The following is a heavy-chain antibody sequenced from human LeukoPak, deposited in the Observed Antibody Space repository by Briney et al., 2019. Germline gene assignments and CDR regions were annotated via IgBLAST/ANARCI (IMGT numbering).Heavy chain of an antibody. J-gene: IGHJ4*02. CDR2: IYYSGST. V-gene: IGHV4-59*01. CDR1: GGSISSYY. D-gene: IGHD3-10*01. CDR3: ARGSGSGSYPFDY. Sequence: SSETLSLTCTVPGGSISSYYWSWIRQPPGKGLEWIGYIYYSGSTNYNPSLKSRVTISVDTSKNQFSLKLSSVTAADTAVYYCARGSGSGSYPFDYWGQGTLVTVSS.